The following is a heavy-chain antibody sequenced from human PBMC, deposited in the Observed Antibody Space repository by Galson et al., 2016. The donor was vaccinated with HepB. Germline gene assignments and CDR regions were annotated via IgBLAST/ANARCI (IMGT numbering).Heavy chain of an antibody. CDR3: ATKQEGITMIRGVTVDYYGMDV. Sequence: SLRLSCAASGFTVSSMTWVRQAPGKGLEWDSVIYSGGSTYYTDSVKGRFTISRDDSKNTVYLQMNSLRAEDTAMYHCATKQEGITMIRGVTVDYYGMDVWGQGTTVTVSS. D-gene: IGHD3-10*01. CDR2: IYSGGST. V-gene: IGHV3-53*01. J-gene: IGHJ6*02. CDR1: GFTVSS.